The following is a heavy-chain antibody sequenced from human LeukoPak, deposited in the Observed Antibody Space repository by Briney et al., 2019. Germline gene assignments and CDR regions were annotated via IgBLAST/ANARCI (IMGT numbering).Heavy chain of an antibody. D-gene: IGHD4-23*01. CDR1: GYTFNSFG. J-gene: IGHJ6*03. Sequence: ASVKLSCKASGYTFNSFGISWVRQAPGQGLEWKGWISADNGDTSNAQKVQGRMTMTTDTSTTTAFMELRSLRLDDTAVYYCARDVSRRDRRDSNSFFFYDYFMDVWGKGTTVTVSS. V-gene: IGHV1-18*01. CDR2: ISADNGDT. CDR3: ARDVSRRDRRDSNSFFFYDYFMDV.